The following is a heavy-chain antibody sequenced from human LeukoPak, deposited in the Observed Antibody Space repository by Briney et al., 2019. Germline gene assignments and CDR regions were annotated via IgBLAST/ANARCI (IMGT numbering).Heavy chain of an antibody. Sequence: PGRSLRLSCAASGFTFSSYAMHWVRQAPGKGLEWVAVISYDGSNKYYADSVKGRFTISRDNSKNTLYLQMNSLRAEDTAVYYCARAPWFWGQGTLVTVSS. D-gene: IGHD3-10*01. J-gene: IGHJ4*02. V-gene: IGHV3-30*04. CDR1: GFTFSSYA. CDR3: ARAPWF. CDR2: ISYDGSNK.